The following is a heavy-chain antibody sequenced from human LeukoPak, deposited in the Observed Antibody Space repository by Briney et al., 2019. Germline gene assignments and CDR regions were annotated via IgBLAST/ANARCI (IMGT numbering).Heavy chain of an antibody. J-gene: IGHJ4*02. CDR3: ARARDNYDRSGFSALDY. Sequence: GGPLRLSCAASGFTFSSYGMHWVRQAPGKGLEWVAVMWYDGSNKNYADSLKGRFTISRDNSKNTLYLQMDSLRAEDTAVYYCARARDNYDRSGFSALDYWGQGTLVTVSS. CDR2: MWYDGSNK. V-gene: IGHV3-33*01. D-gene: IGHD3-22*01. CDR1: GFTFSSYG.